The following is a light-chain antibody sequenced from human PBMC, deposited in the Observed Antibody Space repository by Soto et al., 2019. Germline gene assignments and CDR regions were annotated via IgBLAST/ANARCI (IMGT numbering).Light chain of an antibody. CDR1: SSDVAYYNL. CDR3: CSYASGDTSV. Sequence: QSVLTQPASVSGSPGQSITISCTGSSSDVAYYNLVSWYQQHPGKAPKLLIHEVSKRPSGVSNRFSGSKSGNTASLTISGLQAEDEADYYCCSYASGDTSVFGGGTQLTVL. V-gene: IGLV2-23*02. CDR2: EVS. J-gene: IGLJ3*02.